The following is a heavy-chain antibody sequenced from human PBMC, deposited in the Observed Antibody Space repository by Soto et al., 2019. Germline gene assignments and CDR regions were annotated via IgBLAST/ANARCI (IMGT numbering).Heavy chain of an antibody. CDR1: GFTFDYYW. J-gene: IGHJ3*01. V-gene: IGHV3-74*01. CDR3: AGGDWGGFDL. CDR2: VHSDWTTT. Sequence: EVQLVESGGGLVQPGESLRLSCAASGFTFDYYWMHWVRQAPGKGLVWVSRVHSDWTTTTYADSVKGRFTISRDNARNTVSLQIGSLRAEDTAIYYCAGGDWGGFDLWGHGTLVTVSS. D-gene: IGHD2-21*02.